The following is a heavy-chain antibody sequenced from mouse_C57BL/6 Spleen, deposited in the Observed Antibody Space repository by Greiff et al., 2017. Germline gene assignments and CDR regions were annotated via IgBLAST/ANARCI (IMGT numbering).Heavy chain of an antibody. CDR3: ARDITTVVAKGGFDD. J-gene: IGHJ2*01. Sequence: QVQLQQPGAELVKPGASVKLSCKASGYTFTSYWMHWVKQRPGRGLEWIGRIDPNSGGTKYNEKFKSKATLTVDKPSSTAYMQLSSLTSEDSAVYECARDITTVVAKGGFDDWGQGTTLTVSS. D-gene: IGHD1-1*01. CDR2: IDPNSGGT. CDR1: GYTFTSYW. V-gene: IGHV1-72*01.